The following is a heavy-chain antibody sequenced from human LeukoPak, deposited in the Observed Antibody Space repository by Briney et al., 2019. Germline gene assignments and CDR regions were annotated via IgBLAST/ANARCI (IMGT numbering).Heavy chain of an antibody. CDR1: GGSFSGYY. D-gene: IGHD3-22*01. J-gene: IGHJ6*03. V-gene: IGHV4-34*01. CDR2: INHSGST. CDR3: ARARLLGPVWYYYYMDV. Sequence: SETLSLTCAVYGGSFSGYYWSWIRQPPGKVLEWIGEINHSGSTNYNPSLKSRVTISVDTSKNQFSLKLSSVTAADTAVYYCARARLLGPVWYYYYMDVWGKGTTVTISS.